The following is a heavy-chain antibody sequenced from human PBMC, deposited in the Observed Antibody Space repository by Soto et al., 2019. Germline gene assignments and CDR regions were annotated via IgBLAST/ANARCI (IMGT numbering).Heavy chain of an antibody. Sequence: XETLSLACAVAGCSVSSGSYYWSWIRQPPGKGLEWIGYIYYSGSTNYNPSLKSRVTISVDTSKNQFSLKLSSVTAADTAVYYCARVSRVLRAFDIWGQGTMVTVSS. V-gene: IGHV4-61*01. CDR1: GCSVSSGSYY. CDR3: ARVSRVLRAFDI. CDR2: IYYSGST. D-gene: IGHD3-10*01. J-gene: IGHJ3*02.